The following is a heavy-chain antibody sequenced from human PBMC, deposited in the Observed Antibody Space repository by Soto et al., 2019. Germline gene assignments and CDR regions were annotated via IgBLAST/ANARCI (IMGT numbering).Heavy chain of an antibody. Sequence: ASVKVSCKASGYTFTSYGISWVRQAPGQGLEWMGWISAYNGNTNYAQKLQGRVTMTTDTSTSTAYMELRSLRSDDTAVYYCARDPVVTTYYYYGMDVWGQGTTVTVSS. D-gene: IGHD4-4*01. CDR3: ARDPVVTTYYYYGMDV. V-gene: IGHV1-18*01. J-gene: IGHJ6*02. CDR2: ISAYNGNT. CDR1: GYTFTSYG.